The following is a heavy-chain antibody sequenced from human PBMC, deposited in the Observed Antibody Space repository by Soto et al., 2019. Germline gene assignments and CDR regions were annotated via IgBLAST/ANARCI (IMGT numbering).Heavy chain of an antibody. Sequence: PSETLSLTCAVYGGSFSGYYWSWIRQPPGKGLEWIGEINHSGSTNYNPSLKSRVTISVDTSKNQFSLKLSSVTAADTAVYYCARKTPTSPYGSGSRPNNWFDPWGQGTLVTVSS. CDR2: INHSGST. D-gene: IGHD3-10*01. CDR3: ARKTPTSPYGSGSRPNNWFDP. V-gene: IGHV4-34*01. CDR1: GGSFSGYY. J-gene: IGHJ5*02.